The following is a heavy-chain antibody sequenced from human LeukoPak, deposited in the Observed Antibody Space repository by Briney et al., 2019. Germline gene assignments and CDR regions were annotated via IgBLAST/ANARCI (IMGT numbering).Heavy chain of an antibody. CDR2: INTDGSST. CDR1: GFTFSSYW. V-gene: IGHV3-74*01. CDR3: AKDRLWNSFDS. Sequence: GGSLRLSCTPSGFTFSSYWMNWVRQAPGKGLVWVSRINTDGSSTAYADSVKGRFTISRDNAKNTLYLQMNSLKNEDTAVYYCAKDRLWNSFDSWGQGTLVTVSS. D-gene: IGHD1-1*01. J-gene: IGHJ4*02.